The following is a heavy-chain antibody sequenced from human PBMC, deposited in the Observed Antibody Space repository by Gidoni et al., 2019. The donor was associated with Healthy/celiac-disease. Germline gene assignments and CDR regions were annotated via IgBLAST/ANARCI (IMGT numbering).Heavy chain of an antibody. D-gene: IGHD3-3*01. CDR1: GVAFSSYW. J-gene: IGHJ5*02. CDR3: ARHYDFWSGRLNWFDP. V-gene: IGHV3-7*03. CDR2: IKQDGSEK. Sequence: EVQLVESGGGVVQPGGSLRLSCAASGVAFSSYWMSWVRQAPGKGLEWVANIKQDGSEKDYVDSVKGRFTISRDNAKNSLYLQMNSLRAEDTAVYYCARHYDFWSGRLNWFDPWGQGTLVTVSS.